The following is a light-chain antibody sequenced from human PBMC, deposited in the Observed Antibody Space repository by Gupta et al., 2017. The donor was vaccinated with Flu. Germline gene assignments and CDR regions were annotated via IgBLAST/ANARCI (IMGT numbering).Light chain of an antibody. Sequence: SYELTQPLSVSVALGQTARITCGGNNIGSKNVHWYQQKPGQAPVLVIYRDSNRPSGIPERFSGSNSWNTATLTISRAQAGDEADYYCQVWDSSSYVFGTGTKVTVL. CDR3: QVWDSSSYV. CDR1: NIGSKN. J-gene: IGLJ1*01. CDR2: RDS. V-gene: IGLV3-9*01.